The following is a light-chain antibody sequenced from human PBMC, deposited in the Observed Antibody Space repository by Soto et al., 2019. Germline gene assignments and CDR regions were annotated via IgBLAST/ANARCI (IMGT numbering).Light chain of an antibody. Sequence: EIVMTQSPATLCVSPGERATLSCRASQIVSNNLAWYQQKPGQAPRLLIYAASTRATGVPARFSGSGSGTEFTLSISSLQSEDFAVYYCQQYNNWPLYTFGQGTKLEIK. V-gene: IGKV3-15*01. CDR2: AAS. J-gene: IGKJ2*01. CDR3: QQYNNWPLYT. CDR1: QIVSNN.